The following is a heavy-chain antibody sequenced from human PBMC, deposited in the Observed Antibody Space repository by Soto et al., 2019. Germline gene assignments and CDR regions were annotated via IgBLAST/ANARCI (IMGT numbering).Heavy chain of an antibody. CDR2: INHSGRT. D-gene: IGHD4-4*01. J-gene: IGHJ6*03. CDR3: ARVWGTTVKRGYYYYMDV. Sequence: QVQLQQWGAGLLKPSETLSLTCSVYGGSFSGYYWRWIRQPPGKGLEWIGEINHSGRTNYNPSLKSRVNISVDTVKNQFSRKLSSVTGADTDVYYCARVWGTTVKRGYYYYMDVCGNGTTVTVS. V-gene: IGHV4-34*01. CDR1: GGSFSGYY.